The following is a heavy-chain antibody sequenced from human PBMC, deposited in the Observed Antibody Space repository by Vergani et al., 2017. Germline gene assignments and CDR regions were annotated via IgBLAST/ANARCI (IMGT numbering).Heavy chain of an antibody. Sequence: EVQLVESGGGLVKPGGSLRLSCAASGFTFSSYSMNWVRQAPGKGLEWVSSISSSSSYIYYADSLKGRFTISRDNAKNSLYLQMNSLRAEDTALYYCAGIVCGPDVWGQGTTVTVSS. CDR3: AGIVCGPDV. CDR1: GFTFSSYS. V-gene: IGHV3-21*01. CDR2: ISSSSSYI. D-gene: IGHD3-16*02. J-gene: IGHJ6*02.